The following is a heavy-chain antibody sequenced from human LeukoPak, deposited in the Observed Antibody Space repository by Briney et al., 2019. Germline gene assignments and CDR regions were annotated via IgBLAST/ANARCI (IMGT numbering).Heavy chain of an antibody. CDR2: INHSGST. CDR1: GGSFSGYT. CDR3: ARSLSWRGLIYFEN. V-gene: IGHV4-34*01. J-gene: IGHJ4*01. Sequence: SETLSVTRALYGGSFSGYTWSGVCQPPGKGLEWIGEINHSGSTNYNPSLKSRVTISVDTSKNQFSLKQSSVTAADTAVYYCARSLSWRGLIYFENWGHGNLVTVSS. D-gene: IGHD1-1*01.